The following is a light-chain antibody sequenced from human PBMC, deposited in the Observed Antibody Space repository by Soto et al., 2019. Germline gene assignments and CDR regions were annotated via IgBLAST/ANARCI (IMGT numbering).Light chain of an antibody. J-gene: IGLJ7*01. CDR1: SSDVGGHNR. CDR3: CSYGGSRAV. CDR2: EVS. V-gene: IGLV2-23*02. Sequence: QSALTQPASVSGSPGQSITISCTGTSSDVGGHNRVSWYQQHPGQAPKLMIYEVSKRPLGVSARFSASKSGNTASLTISGLQAEDEADYYCCSYGGSRAVFGGGTQLTVL.